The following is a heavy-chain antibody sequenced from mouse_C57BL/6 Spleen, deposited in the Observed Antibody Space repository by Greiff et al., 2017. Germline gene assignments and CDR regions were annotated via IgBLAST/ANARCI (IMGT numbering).Heavy chain of an antibody. Sequence: VQLQQPGAELVKPGASVKMSCKASGYTFTSYWITWVKQRPGQGLEWIGDIYPGSGSTNYNEKFKSKATLTVEKSSSTAYMQLISLTSEDSAVYYCARSRLHDYWGQGTTLTVSS. CDR1: GYTFTSYW. J-gene: IGHJ2*01. D-gene: IGHD2-4*01. CDR3: ARSRLHDY. V-gene: IGHV1-55*01. CDR2: IYPGSGST.